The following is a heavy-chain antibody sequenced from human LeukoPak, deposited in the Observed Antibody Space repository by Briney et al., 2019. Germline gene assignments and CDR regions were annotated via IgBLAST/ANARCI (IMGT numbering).Heavy chain of an antibody. D-gene: IGHD1-26*01. V-gene: IGHV1-2*02. CDR1: GYTFTGYY. CDR3: ARSPGGSYYALSDY. Sequence: GASVKVSCKASGYTFTGYYMHWVRQAPGQGLEWMGWINPNSGGTNYAQKLQGRVTMTTDTSTSTAYMELRSLRSDDTAVYYCARSPGGSYYALSDYWGQGTLVTVSS. J-gene: IGHJ4*02. CDR2: INPNSGGT.